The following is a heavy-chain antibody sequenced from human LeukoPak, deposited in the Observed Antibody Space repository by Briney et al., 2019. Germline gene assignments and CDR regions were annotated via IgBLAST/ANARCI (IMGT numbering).Heavy chain of an antibody. CDR2: IIPIFGTA. CDR1: GGTFSSYA. Sequence: ASVKVSRKASGGTFSSYAISWVRQAPGQGLEWMGGIIPIFGTANYAQKFQGRVTITADESTSTAYMELSSLRSEDTAVYYCAVIAVADSAWDWFDPWGQGTLVTVSS. CDR3: AVIAVADSAWDWFDP. J-gene: IGHJ5*02. V-gene: IGHV1-69*13. D-gene: IGHD6-19*01.